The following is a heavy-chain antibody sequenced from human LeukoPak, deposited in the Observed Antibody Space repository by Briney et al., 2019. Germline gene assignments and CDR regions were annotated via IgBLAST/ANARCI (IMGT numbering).Heavy chain of an antibody. CDR1: GFTFSSYW. D-gene: IGHD2-2*01. V-gene: IGHV3-33*08. CDR3: ARVWSGVVPAARRSGYYGMDV. J-gene: IGHJ6*02. Sequence: GGSLRLSCAVSGFTFSSYWMSWVRQAPGKGLEWVAVIWNDGSNTYYSDSVKGRFTISRDNSKNTVYLQMNSLRAEDTAVYYCARVWSGVVPAARRSGYYGMDVWGQGTTVTVSS. CDR2: IWNDGSNT.